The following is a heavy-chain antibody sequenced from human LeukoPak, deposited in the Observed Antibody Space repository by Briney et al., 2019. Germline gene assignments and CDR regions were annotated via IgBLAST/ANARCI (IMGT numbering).Heavy chain of an antibody. V-gene: IGHV4-59*01. J-gene: IGHJ5*02. Sequence: PSETLSLTCTVSGGSISSYYWSWFRQPPGKGLEWVGYIYYSGSTNYNPSLKSRVTISVDTSKNQFSLKLSSVTAADTAVYYCARGPITMVRGVIMGVDPWGQGTLVTVSS. D-gene: IGHD3-10*01. CDR3: ARGPITMVRGVIMGVDP. CDR1: GGSISSYY. CDR2: IYYSGST.